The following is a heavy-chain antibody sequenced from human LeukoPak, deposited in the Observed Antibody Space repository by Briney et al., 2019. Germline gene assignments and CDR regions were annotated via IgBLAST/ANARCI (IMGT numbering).Heavy chain of an antibody. Sequence: TLSLTCAVSGGSISSGGYSWSWIRQPPGKGLEWIGYIYHSGSTYYNPSLKSRVTISVDRSKNQFSLKLSSVTAADTAVYYCARGGYYYGPGSPSPNWFDPWGQETLVTVSS. D-gene: IGHD3-10*01. J-gene: IGHJ5*02. V-gene: IGHV4-30-2*01. CDR2: IYHSGST. CDR1: GGSISSGGYS. CDR3: ARGGYYYGPGSPSPNWFDP.